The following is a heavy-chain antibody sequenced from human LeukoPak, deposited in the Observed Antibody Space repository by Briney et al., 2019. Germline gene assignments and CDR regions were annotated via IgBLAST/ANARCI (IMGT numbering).Heavy chain of an antibody. CDR1: GYTFTSYD. J-gene: IGHJ5*02. V-gene: IGHV1-8*01. CDR3: ARGSYYYGSGSYSWFDP. CDR2: MNPNSGNT. Sequence: ASVKVSCKASGYTFTSYDINWVRQATGQGLEWMGWMNPNSGNTGYAQKFQGRVTMTGNTSISTAYMELSSLRSEDTAVYYCARGSYYYGSGSYSWFDPWGQGTLVTVSS. D-gene: IGHD3-10*01.